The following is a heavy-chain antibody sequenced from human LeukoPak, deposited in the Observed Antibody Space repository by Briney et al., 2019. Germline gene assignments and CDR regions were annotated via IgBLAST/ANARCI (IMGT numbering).Heavy chain of an antibody. J-gene: IGHJ4*02. Sequence: GGSLRLSCAASGFTFSSYSMNWVRQAPGKGLEWVSSIISSSSYIYYADSVKGRFTISRDNAKNSLYLQMNSLRAEDTAVYYCARDYYDILTGYYVPESFDYWGQGTLVTVSS. CDR1: GFTFSSYS. V-gene: IGHV3-21*01. D-gene: IGHD3-9*01. CDR2: IISSSSYI. CDR3: ARDYYDILTGYYVPESFDY.